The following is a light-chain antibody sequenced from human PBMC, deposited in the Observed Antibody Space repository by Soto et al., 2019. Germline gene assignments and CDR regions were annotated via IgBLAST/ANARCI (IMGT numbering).Light chain of an antibody. J-gene: IGKJ1*01. CDR2: DAS. CDR3: QQRSNWPPWT. V-gene: IGKV3-11*01. CDR1: QSVSNNY. Sequence: IVFTQSPGTLSLSPGERATLSCRASQSVSNNYLAWYQQKPGQAPRLLIYDASNRATGIPARFSGSGSGTDFTLTISSLEPEDFAVYYCQQRSNWPPWTFGQGTKVDIK.